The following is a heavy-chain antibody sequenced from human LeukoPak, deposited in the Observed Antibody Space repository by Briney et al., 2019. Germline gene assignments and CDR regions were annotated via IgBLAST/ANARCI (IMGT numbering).Heavy chain of an antibody. CDR1: GFTFTSYS. D-gene: IGHD4-17*01. CDR3: ARDYYGDYNFDY. Sequence: GGSLRLSCAASGFTFTSYSLNWVRQAPGKGLEWVSSISSSSNYIYYAYSVKGRFTISRDNAKNSLYLQMNSLRAEDTAVYYCARDYYGDYNFDYWGQGTLVTVSS. V-gene: IGHV3-21*01. CDR2: ISSSSNYI. J-gene: IGHJ4*02.